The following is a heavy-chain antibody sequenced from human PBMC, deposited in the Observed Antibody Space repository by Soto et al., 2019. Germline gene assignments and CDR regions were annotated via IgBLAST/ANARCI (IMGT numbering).Heavy chain of an antibody. J-gene: IGHJ3*01. Sequence: ASVKVSCKASGYTFNKYGFNWVRQAPGQGLEWMGRISAFNDYTNLAQKFQGRVTLTTDASTNTAYMELQILRSDDTAMYYCARGRGVVIPAGTPDAFDVCGQGTKVTVSS. CDR1: GYTFNKYG. V-gene: IGHV1-18*01. CDR2: ISAFNDYT. D-gene: IGHD6-13*01. CDR3: ARGRGVVIPAGTPDAFDV.